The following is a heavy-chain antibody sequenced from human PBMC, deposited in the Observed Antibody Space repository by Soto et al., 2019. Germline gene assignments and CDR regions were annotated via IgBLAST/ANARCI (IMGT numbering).Heavy chain of an antibody. CDR3: AMGGYSYGFGY. Sequence: SETLSLTCAVYGGSFSGYYWNWIRQPPGTGLEWIGEINHSGSTNYNPSLKSQVTISADTSKNQFSLKLNSVTAADTAVYYCAMGGYSYGFGYWGQGTQVTVSS. CDR2: INHSGST. J-gene: IGHJ4*02. V-gene: IGHV4-34*01. D-gene: IGHD5-18*01. CDR1: GGSFSGYY.